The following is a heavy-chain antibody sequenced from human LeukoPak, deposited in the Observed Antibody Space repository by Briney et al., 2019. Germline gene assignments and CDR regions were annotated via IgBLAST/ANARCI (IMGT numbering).Heavy chain of an antibody. Sequence: ASVKVSCKTSGHTFTNDYMHWVRQAPGQGLEWMGVINPGDGTTKYAQKFQGRVTMTRDTSTSTLYMELSSLRSEDTAMYYCSKVGQLVFDYWGQGTLVTVSS. J-gene: IGHJ4*02. CDR2: INPGDGTT. CDR1: GHTFTNDY. V-gene: IGHV1-46*03. CDR3: SKVGQLVFDY. D-gene: IGHD6-6*01.